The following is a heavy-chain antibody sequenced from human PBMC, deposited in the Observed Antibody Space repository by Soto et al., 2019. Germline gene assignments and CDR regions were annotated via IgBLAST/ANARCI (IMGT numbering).Heavy chain of an antibody. Sequence: EVHLLDSGGGLVQPGGSLRLSCAASGFTFSNYVMSWVRQAPGKGLEWVSSISGSGDNTYYADSVKGRFTITRDNFKNTLFLQMNSLRAEDTAVYYCAKLPLILALGFDEWGQGTLVSVSS. CDR2: ISGSGDNT. CDR1: GFTFSNYV. J-gene: IGHJ4*02. CDR3: AKLPLILALGFDE. V-gene: IGHV3-23*01.